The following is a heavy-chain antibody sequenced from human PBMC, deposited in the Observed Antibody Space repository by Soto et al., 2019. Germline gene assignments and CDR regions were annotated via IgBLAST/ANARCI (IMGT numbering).Heavy chain of an antibody. Sequence: SETLSLTCTVSGGSISNYHWSWIRQPPGKGLEWIGYINYSGSTNYNPSIMSRVTISVDTSKNQFSLKLSSVTAADTAVYYCARRGGNSGYYPWYFDYWGQGTLVTVSS. V-gene: IGHV4-59*08. CDR1: GGSISNYH. D-gene: IGHD3-22*01. CDR3: ARRGGNSGYYPWYFDY. J-gene: IGHJ4*02. CDR2: INYSGST.